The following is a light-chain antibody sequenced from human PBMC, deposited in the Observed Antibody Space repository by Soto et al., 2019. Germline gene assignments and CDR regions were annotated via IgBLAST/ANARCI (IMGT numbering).Light chain of an antibody. V-gene: IGLV2-11*01. CDR2: DVT. Sequence: QSVLTQPRSVSGSPGQSVTISCTGTSSDVGGYDLVSWYQQHPGKAPKLMIYDVTKPPSGVPDRFSGSRSGNTASLTVSGLQAEDDADYYCCSYAGTYTFYVFGTGTKLTVL. CDR1: SSDVGGYDL. CDR3: CSYAGTYTFYV. J-gene: IGLJ1*01.